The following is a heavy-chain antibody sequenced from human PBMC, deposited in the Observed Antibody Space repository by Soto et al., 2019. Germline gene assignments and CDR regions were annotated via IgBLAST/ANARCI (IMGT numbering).Heavy chain of an antibody. CDR1: GFTFRSYA. J-gene: IGHJ1*01. CDR2: ISSNGGST. Sequence: GGSLRLSCSASGFTFRSYAMHWVRQAPGKGLEYVSVISSNGGSTYYADSVKGRFTISIDDSKNTLYLQMRSLRAGDTAVYYCVKESFSGRYSFGNAEYFKHSGQCNLVTVSS. CDR3: VKESFSGRYSFGNAEYFKH. V-gene: IGHV3-64D*06. D-gene: IGHD1-26*01.